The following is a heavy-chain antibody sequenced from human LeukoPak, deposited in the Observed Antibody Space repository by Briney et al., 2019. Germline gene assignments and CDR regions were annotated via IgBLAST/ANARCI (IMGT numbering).Heavy chain of an antibody. CDR3: ARAVITFGGAVAKGFDC. CDR2: IYYSGST. D-gene: IGHD3-16*01. Sequence: SETLSLTCTVSGGSFSTYYWSWIRQPPGKGLEWAGYIYYSGSTDYNPSLESRVTMSLDTSKNQFSLNLSSVTAADTAIYYCARAVITFGGAVAKGFDCWGQGTLVTVSS. CDR1: GGSFSTYY. V-gene: IGHV4-59*01. J-gene: IGHJ4*02.